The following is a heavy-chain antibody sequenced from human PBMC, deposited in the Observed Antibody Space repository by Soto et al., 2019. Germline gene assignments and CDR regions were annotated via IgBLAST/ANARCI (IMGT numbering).Heavy chain of an antibody. CDR2: VSSTGST. CDR1: GCSLNSYY. V-gene: IGHV4-59*01. D-gene: IGHD3-22*01. CDR3: ARFSPPRKSYDSNPGWFDP. Sequence: SETLSLTCTFSGCSLNSYYWTLIRQSPGKGLEWIGYVSSTGSTNYNPSLKSRVILSLDTSTSEVSLSLTSVTAADAAVYFCARFSPPRKSYDSNPGWFDPWGQGIMVTVSS. J-gene: IGHJ5*02.